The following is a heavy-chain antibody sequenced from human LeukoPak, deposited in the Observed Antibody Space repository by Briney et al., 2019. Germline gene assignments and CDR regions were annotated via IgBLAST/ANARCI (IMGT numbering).Heavy chain of an antibody. D-gene: IGHD3-10*01. V-gene: IGHV3-21*01. CDR3: ARGQPDGSGSYHPPYWYSDL. CDR2: ISSSNSYI. Sequence: PGGSLRLSCAASGFTFSSYSMNWVRQAPGKGLEWVSSISSSNSYIYYADSLKGRFTISRDNAKNSLYLQTNSLRAEDTAVYYCARGQPDGSGSYHPPYWYSDLWGRGTLVTVSS. J-gene: IGHJ2*01. CDR1: GFTFSSYS.